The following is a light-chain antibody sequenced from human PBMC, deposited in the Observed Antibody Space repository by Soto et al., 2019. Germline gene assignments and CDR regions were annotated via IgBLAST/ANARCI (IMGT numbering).Light chain of an antibody. V-gene: IGKV1-5*03. CDR2: KAS. Sequence: DIQMTQSPSTLSASVGDRVTITCRASQSISSWLAWYQQKPGKAPKLLIYKASSLESGVPSRFSGSGSGTEFTLTISSLQPDDFATYYCQQYKSYWTFGQGSMV. J-gene: IGKJ1*01. CDR1: QSISSW. CDR3: QQYKSYWT.